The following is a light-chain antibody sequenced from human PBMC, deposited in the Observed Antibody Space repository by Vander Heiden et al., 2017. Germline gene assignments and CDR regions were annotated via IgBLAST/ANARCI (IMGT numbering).Light chain of an antibody. Sequence: DIQMTQSPSSVSASVGDRVTITCRASQDISSWLAWYQQKPGKAPKLLIYAASSLQSGVPSTFSGTGSGRDFTLTISSLQPEDLAIYYCQQANSFPLTFSQGTKLEIK. CDR1: QDISSW. CDR3: QQANSFPLT. V-gene: IGKV1-12*01. CDR2: AAS. J-gene: IGKJ2*01.